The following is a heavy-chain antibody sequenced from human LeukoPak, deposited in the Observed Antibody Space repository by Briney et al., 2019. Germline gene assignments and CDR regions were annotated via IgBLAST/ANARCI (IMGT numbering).Heavy chain of an antibody. D-gene: IGHD3-10*01. CDR1: RFTFTRHA. Sequence: GSLRLSCAASRFTFTRHAMSWVRQAPGKGLEWVSTTGLESVHTLCADSVQGRFTVSRDNSRSTLDLQMDNLTVDDTAIYYCVRGDDIGKHPTRAYYFDIWGQGTLVSVSS. V-gene: IGHV3-23*01. CDR3: VRGDDIGKHPTRAYYFDI. CDR2: TGLESVHT. J-gene: IGHJ4*02.